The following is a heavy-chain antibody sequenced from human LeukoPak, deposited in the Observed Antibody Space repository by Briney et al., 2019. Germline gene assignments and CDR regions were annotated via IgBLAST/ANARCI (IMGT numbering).Heavy chain of an antibody. D-gene: IGHD3-10*01. CDR1: GGSFSGYY. CDR2: INHSGST. Sequence: PSETLSLTCAVYGGSFSGYYWSWIRQPPGKGLEWIGEINHSGSTNYNPSLKSRVTISVDTSKNQFSLKLSSVTAADTAVYYCARRLVRGVHRRPYFDYWGQGTLVTVSS. J-gene: IGHJ4*02. CDR3: ARRLVRGVHRRPYFDY. V-gene: IGHV4-34*01.